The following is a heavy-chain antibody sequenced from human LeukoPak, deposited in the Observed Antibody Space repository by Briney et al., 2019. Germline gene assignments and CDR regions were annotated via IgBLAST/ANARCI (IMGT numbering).Heavy chain of an antibody. J-gene: IGHJ4*02. D-gene: IGHD6-13*01. CDR1: GGSFSGSY. CDR3: ASVSAAGTLDY. V-gene: IGHV4-34*01. Sequence: SETLSLTCAVYGGSFSGSYWSWIRQPPGKGLEWIGEINHSGSTNYNPSLKSRVTMSVDTSKNQFSLKLTSVTAADTAVYYCASVSAAGTLDYWGQGTLVTVSS. CDR2: INHSGST.